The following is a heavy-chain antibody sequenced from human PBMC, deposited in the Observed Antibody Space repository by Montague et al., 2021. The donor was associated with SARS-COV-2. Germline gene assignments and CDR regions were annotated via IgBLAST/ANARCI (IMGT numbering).Heavy chain of an antibody. CDR2: TYYRSEWYS. V-gene: IGHV6-1*01. Sequence: CAISGDSVSTHSGTWNWVRLSPSRGLEWLGRTYYRSEWYSDYSVSVKSRISINPDTSKNQFSLQLNSVTPEDTAVYYCARAERGSCGDGNCYQYFFNYRGQGTLVTVSS. J-gene: IGHJ4*02. D-gene: IGHD2-15*01. CDR3: ARAERGSCGDGNCYQYFFNY. CDR1: GDSVSTHSGT.